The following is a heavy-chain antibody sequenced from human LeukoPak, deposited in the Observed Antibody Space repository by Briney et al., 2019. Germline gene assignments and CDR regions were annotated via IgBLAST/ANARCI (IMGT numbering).Heavy chain of an antibody. CDR2: TYYRSKWYN. D-gene: IGHD6-19*01. J-gene: IGHJ4*02. V-gene: IGHV6-1*01. Sequence: SGPGLVKPSQTPLLTCAISGDSVSSNYFAWNWIRQSPSRGLEWLGGTYYRSKWYNDYAVSVKSRVIINPDTSTNQFSLQLNSVTPEDTAVYYCARAVAGTEGWFVDWGQGTLVTVSS. CDR3: ARAVAGTEGWFVD. CDR1: GDSVSSNYFA.